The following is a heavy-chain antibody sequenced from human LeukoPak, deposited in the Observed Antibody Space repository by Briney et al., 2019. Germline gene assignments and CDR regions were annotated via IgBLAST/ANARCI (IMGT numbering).Heavy chain of an antibody. CDR3: ARGRRDVFNI. V-gene: IGHV1-8*03. CDR2: MNPHSGNT. J-gene: IGHJ3*02. Sequence: ASVKVSCKASGYTFTFYDIQWVRQAAGQGLEWMGWMNPHSGNTGYAQKFLGRITLTRNTSTSMAYMEPTSLKSEDTAVYYCARGRRDVFNIWGQGTTVTVS. CDR1: GYTFTFYD.